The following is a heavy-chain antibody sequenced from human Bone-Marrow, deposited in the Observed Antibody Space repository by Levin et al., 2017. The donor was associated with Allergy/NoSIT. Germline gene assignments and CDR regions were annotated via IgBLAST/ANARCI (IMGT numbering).Heavy chain of an antibody. CDR3: ARADYSGSGTVDRYYYMDV. CDR2: INPNNGST. CDR1: GYTFINYY. D-gene: IGHD2-15*01. J-gene: IGHJ6*03. Sequence: GESLKISCKASGYTFINYYLHWVRQAPGQGLEWMAIINPNNGSTLYAQKFQDRVTVTRDTSASTVYMDLSSLKSEDTAVYYCARADYSGSGTVDRYYYMDVWGKGTTVTVSS. V-gene: IGHV1-46*01.